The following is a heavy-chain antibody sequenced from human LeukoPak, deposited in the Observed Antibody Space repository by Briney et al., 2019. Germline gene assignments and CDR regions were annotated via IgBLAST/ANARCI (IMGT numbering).Heavy chain of an antibody. CDR2: IYYSGST. CDR3: ARRRGTIAARLFAFDI. Sequence: SETLSLTCTVSGGSISSGSFYWGWIRQPPGKGLECIGTIYYSGSTYYSPSLKSRVTISVDTSKNQFSLKLNSVTAADTAVYYCARRRGTIAARLFAFDIWGQGTMVTVSS. J-gene: IGHJ3*02. CDR1: GGSISSGSFY. D-gene: IGHD6-6*01. V-gene: IGHV4-39*01.